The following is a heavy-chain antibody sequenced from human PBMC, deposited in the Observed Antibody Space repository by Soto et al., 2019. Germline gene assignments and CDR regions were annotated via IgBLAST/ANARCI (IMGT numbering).Heavy chain of an antibody. CDR3: AASSIAVNRRSYYYYYYGMDV. J-gene: IGHJ6*02. CDR1: GGTFSSYS. D-gene: IGHD6-6*01. V-gene: IGHV1-69*13. Sequence: SVKVSCKASGGTFSSYSISWVRQAPGQGLEWMGGIIPIFGTANYAQKFQGRVTITADESTSTAYMELSSLRSEDTAVYYCAASSIAVNRRSYYYYYYGMDVWGQGTTVTVSS. CDR2: IIPIFGTA.